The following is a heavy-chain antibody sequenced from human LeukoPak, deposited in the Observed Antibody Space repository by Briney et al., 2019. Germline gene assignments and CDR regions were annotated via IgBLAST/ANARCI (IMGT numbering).Heavy chain of an antibody. CDR1: GFTFSSYW. D-gene: IGHD2-2*01. CDR3: ARENRSTSCCFDY. Sequence: GGSLRLSCAASGFTFSSYWMSWVRQAPGKGLEWVANIRQDGSEKYYVDSVKGQFTISRDNAKNSLYLQMTSLRAEDTAVYYCARENRSTSCCFDYWGQGTLVTVSP. V-gene: IGHV3-7*01. CDR2: IRQDGSEK. J-gene: IGHJ4*02.